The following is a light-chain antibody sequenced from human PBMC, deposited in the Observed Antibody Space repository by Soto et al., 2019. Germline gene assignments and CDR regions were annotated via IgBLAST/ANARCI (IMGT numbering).Light chain of an antibody. CDR3: YSYTSSSTWV. CDR1: SSDVGGYNY. CDR2: EVS. Sequence: QSALTQPASVSGSPGQSITISCTGTSSDVGGYNYVSWYQQHPGKAPKLMIYEVSNRPSGVSNRFSGSKSDNTASLTISGLQAEDDADYYCYSYTSSSTWVFGGGTKLTVL. J-gene: IGLJ3*02. V-gene: IGLV2-14*01.